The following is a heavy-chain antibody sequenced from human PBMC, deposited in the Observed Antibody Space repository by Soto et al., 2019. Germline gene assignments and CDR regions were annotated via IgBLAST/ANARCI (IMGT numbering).Heavy chain of an antibody. J-gene: IGHJ4*02. CDR3: AASGRIAARRFDY. Sequence: EVQLLESGGGLVQPGGSLRLSCAASGFTFSSYAMSWVRQAPGKGLEWVSAISGSGGSTYYADSVKGRFTISRDNSKNTLYLQMNSMRAEDTAVYYCAASGRIAARRFDYWGQGTLVTVSS. CDR1: GFTFSSYA. V-gene: IGHV3-23*01. D-gene: IGHD6-6*01. CDR2: ISGSGGST.